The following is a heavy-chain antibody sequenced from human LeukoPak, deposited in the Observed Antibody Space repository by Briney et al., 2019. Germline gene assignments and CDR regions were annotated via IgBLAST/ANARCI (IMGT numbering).Heavy chain of an antibody. V-gene: IGHV3-23*01. CDR2: IDSTGAYT. Sequence: GGSLRLSCAASGFIFSNYAMSWVRQAPGKGLEWVSAIDSTGAYTRYADSVKGRSTISKDSSKTILYLQMNSLRAEDAAVYFCAKGSAAGRPYYFDYWGQGTLVTVSS. CDR3: AKGSAAGRPYYFDY. J-gene: IGHJ4*02. CDR1: GFIFSNYA. D-gene: IGHD6-25*01.